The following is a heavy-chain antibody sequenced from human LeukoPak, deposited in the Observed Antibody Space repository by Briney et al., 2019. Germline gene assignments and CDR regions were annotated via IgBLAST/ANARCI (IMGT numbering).Heavy chain of an antibody. V-gene: IGHV3-21*01. CDR3: AREGGFHYDSSGDAFDI. CDR1: GFTFRRYT. Sequence: PGGSLRLSCAASGFTFRRYTVTWVRQAPGRGLEWVSSISSNSAYIYYADSLRGRLTISRDNAKNSLYLQVDSLGADDTAVYYCAREGGFHYDSSGDAFDIWGQGTMVTVSS. CDR2: ISSNSAYI. D-gene: IGHD3-22*01. J-gene: IGHJ3*02.